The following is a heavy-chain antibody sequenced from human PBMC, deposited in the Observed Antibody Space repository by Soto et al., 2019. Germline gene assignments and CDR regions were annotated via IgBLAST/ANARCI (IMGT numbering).Heavy chain of an antibody. V-gene: IGHV1-69*02. CDR2: IIPILGIA. J-gene: IGHJ6*03. CDR1: GGTFSSYT. Sequence: ASVKVSCKASGGTFSSYTISWVRQAPGQGFERMGRIIPILGIANYAQKFQGRVTITADKSTSTAYMELSSLRSEDTAVYYCARSRVYGSYYYYCMDVWGKGTTVTVSS. CDR3: ARSRVYGSYYYYCMDV. D-gene: IGHD4-17*01.